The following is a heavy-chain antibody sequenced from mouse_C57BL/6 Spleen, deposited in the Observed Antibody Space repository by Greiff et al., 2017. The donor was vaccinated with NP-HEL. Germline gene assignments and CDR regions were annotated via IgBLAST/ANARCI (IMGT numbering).Heavy chain of an antibody. CDR3: ARITAQAIFDY. V-gene: IGHV1-59*01. Sequence: QVQLQQPGAELVRPGTSVKLSCKASGYTFTSYWMHWVKQRPGQGLEWIGVIDPSDSYTNYNQKFKGKATLTVDTSSSTAYMQLSSLTSEDSAVYYCARITAQAIFDYWGQGTTLTVSS. D-gene: IGHD3-2*02. CDR1: GYTFTSYW. J-gene: IGHJ2*01. CDR2: IDPSDSYT.